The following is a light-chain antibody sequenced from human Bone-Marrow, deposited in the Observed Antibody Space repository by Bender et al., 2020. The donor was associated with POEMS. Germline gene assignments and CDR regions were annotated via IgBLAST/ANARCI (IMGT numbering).Light chain of an antibody. V-gene: IGLV2-11*01. CDR2: EVT. J-gene: IGLJ1*01. CDR3: CSYAGSYTWV. Sequence: QSALTQPASVSGSPGQSITISCTGTSSDVGNYNYVSWYQQHPGKAPKLMIYEVTKRPSGVPDRFSGSKSGNTASLIISGLQAEDEADYYCCSYAGSYTWVFGTGTKVSVL. CDR1: SSDVGNYNY.